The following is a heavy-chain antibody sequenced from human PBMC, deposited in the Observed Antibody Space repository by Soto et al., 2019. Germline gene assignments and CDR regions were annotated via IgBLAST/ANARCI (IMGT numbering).Heavy chain of an antibody. V-gene: IGHV3-53*02. CDR3: ARNLALGGMDV. CDR1: GFTVSSNY. Sequence: EVQLVETGGGLIQPGGSLRLSCAASGFTVSSNYISWVRQAPGKGLEWVSVIYSVGNTYYADSVKGRFTLSRDNSKNTLYLQMNSLRAEDTAVYYCARNLALGGMDVWGQGTTVTVSS. D-gene: IGHD3-16*02. CDR2: IYSVGNT. J-gene: IGHJ6*02.